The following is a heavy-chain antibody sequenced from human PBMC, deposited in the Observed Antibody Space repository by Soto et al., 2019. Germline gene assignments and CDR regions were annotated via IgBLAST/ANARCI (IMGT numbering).Heavy chain of an antibody. J-gene: IGHJ5*02. V-gene: IGHV1-2*04. CDR1: GYTFTGYY. CDR3: ARDAVPDYYDSSGYPGYWFDP. Sequence: ASVKVSCKASGYTFTGYYMHWVRQAPGQGLEWMGWINPNSGGTNYAQKFQGWATMTRDTSISTAYMELSRLRSDNTAVYYCARDAVPDYYDSSGYPGYWFDPWGQGTLVTVSS. D-gene: IGHD3-22*01. CDR2: INPNSGGT.